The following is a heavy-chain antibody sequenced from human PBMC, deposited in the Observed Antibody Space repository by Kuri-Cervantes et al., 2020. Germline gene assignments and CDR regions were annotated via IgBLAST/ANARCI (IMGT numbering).Heavy chain of an antibody. CDR1: GFTFSSYG. V-gene: IGHV3-30*18. J-gene: IGHJ4*02. D-gene: IGHD6-13*01. CDR2: ISYDGSNK. Sequence: GESLKISCAASGFTFSSYGMHWVRQAPGKGLEWVAVISYDGSNKYYADSVKGRFTISRDNSKNTLYLQMSSLRAEDTAVYYCANWAGIVSNWYGPFDYWGQGTLVTVSS. CDR3: ANWAGIVSNWYGPFDY.